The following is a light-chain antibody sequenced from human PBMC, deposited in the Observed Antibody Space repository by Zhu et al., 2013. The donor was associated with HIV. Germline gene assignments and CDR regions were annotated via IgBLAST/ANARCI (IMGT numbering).Light chain of an antibody. CDR2: GGS. V-gene: IGKV3-20*01. CDR3: QQWYDKSPRYT. J-gene: IGKJ2*01. CDR1: QSVRSSY. Sequence: EIVLTQSPGTLSLSPGERATLSCRAGQSVRSSYLAWYQQRPGQAPRLLIYGGSNRATGIPDRFSGSGSGTDFTLTISRLEPEDFAVYYCQQWYDKSPRYTFGLGDQAGDQT.